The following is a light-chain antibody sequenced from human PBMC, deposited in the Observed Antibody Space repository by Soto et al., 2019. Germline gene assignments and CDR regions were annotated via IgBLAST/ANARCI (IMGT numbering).Light chain of an antibody. CDR1: QSVSSY. CDR2: DAS. CDR3: QQRSNTACT. Sequence: EIVLTQSPATLSLSPGERATLSCRASQSVSSYLAWYQQKPGQAPRLLIYDASNRATGIPARFSGSGSGTDFTLTISSLEPEDFAVYYCQQRSNTACTFGPGTKVDIK. J-gene: IGKJ3*01. V-gene: IGKV3-11*01.